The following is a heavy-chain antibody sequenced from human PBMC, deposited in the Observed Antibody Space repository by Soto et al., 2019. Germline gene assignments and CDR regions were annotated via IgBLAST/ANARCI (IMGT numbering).Heavy chain of an antibody. Sequence: QVQLVQSGAEVKKPGSSVKVSCKASGGTFSSYGISWVRQAPGQGLEWMGGIIPILGTANYAQKFQGRVTITADESTSTVYRELSSLRSEDTAVYYCAREYRLGGFDYWGQGTLVTVSS. CDR1: GGTFSSYG. CDR2: IIPILGTA. D-gene: IGHD3-16*01. V-gene: IGHV1-69*11. CDR3: AREYRLGGFDY. J-gene: IGHJ4*02.